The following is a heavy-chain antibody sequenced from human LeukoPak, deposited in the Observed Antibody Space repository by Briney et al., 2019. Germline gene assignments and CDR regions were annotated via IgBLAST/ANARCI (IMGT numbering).Heavy chain of an antibody. D-gene: IGHD1-7*01. CDR3: AKRRGLELLYYYYMDV. V-gene: IGHV3-48*01. CDR1: GFTFSTYS. Sequence: EPGGSLRLSCAASGFTFSTYSMNWVRQAPGKGLEWLSYIDSDTPTIYYADSVKGRFTISRDNAKNSLYLQMNSLRAEDTAVYYCAKRRGLELLYYYYMDVWGKGPRSPSP. CDR2: IDSDTPTI. J-gene: IGHJ6*03.